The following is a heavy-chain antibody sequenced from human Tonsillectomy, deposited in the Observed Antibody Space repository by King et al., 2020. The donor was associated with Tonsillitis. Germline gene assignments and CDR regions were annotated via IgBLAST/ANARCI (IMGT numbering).Heavy chain of an antibody. V-gene: IGHV3-53*01. CDR2: IYRGGST. CDR1: GFTVGDNY. CDR3: ARGVGRVEAITSADY. D-gene: IGHD1-26*01. J-gene: IGHJ4*02. Sequence: VQLVESGGGLVQPGGSLRLSCAASGFTVGDNYISWVRQAPGKGLEWVSGIYRGGSTYYADSVKGRFTISRDNSKNTVYLQMNSLRAEDTAVYYCARGVGRVEAITSADYWGQGTLVTVSS.